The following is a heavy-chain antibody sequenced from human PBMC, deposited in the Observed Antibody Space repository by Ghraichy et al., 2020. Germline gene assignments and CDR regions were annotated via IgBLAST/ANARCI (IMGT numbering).Heavy chain of an antibody. D-gene: IGHD2-15*01. J-gene: IGHJ5*02. CDR2: IGASGGST. Sequence: LSLPCAASGFTFSNYVMSWVRQAPGKGLEWVSTIGASGGSTYYAASVKGRFTISRDNSKNTLYLQMDSLRAEDAAVYYCAKAWGYCSGGTCPSYNWFAPWGQGTRVTVSS. V-gene: IGHV3-23*01. CDR1: GFTFSNYV. CDR3: AKAWGYCSGGTCPSYNWFAP.